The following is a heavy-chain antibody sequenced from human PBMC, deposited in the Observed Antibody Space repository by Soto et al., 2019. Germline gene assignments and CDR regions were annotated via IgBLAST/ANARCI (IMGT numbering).Heavy chain of an antibody. J-gene: IGHJ4*02. CDR3: ARAVLPATAPFDY. D-gene: IGHD2-2*01. CDR2: IYYSGST. V-gene: IGHV4-59*01. Sequence: QVQLQESGPRLVKPSETLSLTCIVSGGSISNYYWCWIRLPPGTGLEWIGYIYYSGSTNSNPSLQARITISLATSKTQFSLKLSSVTAADTVIYYCARAVLPATAPFDYWGQGALVTVSS. CDR1: GGSISNYY.